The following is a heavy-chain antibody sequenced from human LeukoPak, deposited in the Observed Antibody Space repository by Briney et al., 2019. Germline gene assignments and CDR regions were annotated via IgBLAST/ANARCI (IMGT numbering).Heavy chain of an antibody. Sequence: PPETLSHTRSVFGGSFSGYYWSWIRQPPGRGLEWIGQLDHTGSTNYNPSLKSRVTISVDTSNNQFFLKLNSVTTADTAVYYCARSEDRSHFDYWGQGTLVSVSS. CDR3: ARSEDRSHFDY. CDR2: LDHTGST. D-gene: IGHD2-15*01. CDR1: GGSFSGYY. J-gene: IGHJ4*02. V-gene: IGHV4-34*01.